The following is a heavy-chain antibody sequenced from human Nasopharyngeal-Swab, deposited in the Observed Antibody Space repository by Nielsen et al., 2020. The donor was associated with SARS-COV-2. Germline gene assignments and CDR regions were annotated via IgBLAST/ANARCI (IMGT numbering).Heavy chain of an antibody. J-gene: IGHJ3*02. Sequence: GGSLRLSCAASGFTFSSYSMNWVRQAPGKGLEWVSSVSSTSSYIYYADSLKGRFTISRDNAKNSLYLQLNSLRAEDTAVYYCASGYCSSTSCFDAFDIWGQRTMVTVSS. CDR1: GFTFSSYS. CDR2: VSSTSSYI. D-gene: IGHD2-2*01. CDR3: ASGYCSSTSCFDAFDI. V-gene: IGHV3-21*01.